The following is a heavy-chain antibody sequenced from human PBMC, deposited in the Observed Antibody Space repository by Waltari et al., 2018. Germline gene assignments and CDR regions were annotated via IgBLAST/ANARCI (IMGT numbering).Heavy chain of an antibody. Sequence: EVQLVESGGGLVKPGGSLRLSCAASGFTFSNAWMNWVRQAPGKVLEWVCHIKSKTEGVTTDYAAPVKGRFTISRDDSKNTLYLKMNSLKTEDTAGYYCATGGLRGGKDGFHFWGQGTMVTVSS. D-gene: IGHD3-10*01. CDR1: GFTFSNAW. CDR3: ATGGLRGGKDGFHF. CDR2: IKSKTEGVTT. V-gene: IGHV3-15*07. J-gene: IGHJ3*01.